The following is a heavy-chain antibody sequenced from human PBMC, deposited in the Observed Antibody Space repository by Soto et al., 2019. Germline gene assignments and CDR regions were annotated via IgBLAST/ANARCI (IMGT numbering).Heavy chain of an antibody. J-gene: IGHJ4*02. Sequence: PSDTLSLTCAVYGGSFSGYYWSWIRQPPGKGLEWIGEINHSGSTNYNPSLRSRVTISVDTSKNPLSLKLSSVTAADTAVYYCARGRNGSYYYFDYWGQGTLVNVSS. V-gene: IGHV4-34*01. CDR3: ARGRNGSYYYFDY. CDR2: INHSGST. D-gene: IGHD1-26*01. CDR1: GGSFSGYY.